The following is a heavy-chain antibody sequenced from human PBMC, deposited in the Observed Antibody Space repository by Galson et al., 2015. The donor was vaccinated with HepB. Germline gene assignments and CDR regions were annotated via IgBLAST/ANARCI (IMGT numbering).Heavy chain of an antibody. Sequence: LRLSCAASGFTFSSYSMNWVRQAPGKGLEWVSSITSNSNYIYYADSVKGRFTISRDNAKNSLYLQMNSLRAEDTAVYYCARVLGGGWYWFDPWGQGTLVTVSS. J-gene: IGHJ5*02. CDR1: GFTFSSYS. V-gene: IGHV3-21*01. CDR3: ARVLGGGWYWFDP. D-gene: IGHD6-19*01. CDR2: ITSNSNYI.